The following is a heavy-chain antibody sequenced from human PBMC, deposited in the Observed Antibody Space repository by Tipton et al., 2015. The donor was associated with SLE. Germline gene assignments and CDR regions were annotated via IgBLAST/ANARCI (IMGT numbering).Heavy chain of an antibody. CDR1: GGSISSYY. Sequence: TLSLTCTVSGGSISSYYWSWTRQSPGKGLEWIGFIHYSGSTNYNPSLKSRVIISVDTSKNQFSLKLSSVTAADTAVYYCARQSMAARPDFDFWGQGTLVTVSS. CDR2: IHYSGST. CDR3: ARQSMAARPDFDF. J-gene: IGHJ4*02. V-gene: IGHV4-59*08. D-gene: IGHD6-6*01.